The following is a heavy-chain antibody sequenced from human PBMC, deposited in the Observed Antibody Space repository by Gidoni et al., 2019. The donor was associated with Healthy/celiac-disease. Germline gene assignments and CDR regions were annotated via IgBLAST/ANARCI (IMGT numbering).Heavy chain of an antibody. J-gene: IGHJ6*02. CDR2: IKSEGIST. CDR1: GFTFSSYC. Sequence: EVQLVESGGGLVQPGGSLRLSCAASGFTFSSYCMHWVRQAPGKGLVWVSRIKSEGISTSYAESVKGRFTISRDNAKNTLYLQMNSLRAEDTAVYYCARDLIVVVPAAIRVSYGMDVWGQGTTVTVSS. CDR3: ARDLIVVVPAAIRVSYGMDV. D-gene: IGHD2-2*01. V-gene: IGHV3-74*01.